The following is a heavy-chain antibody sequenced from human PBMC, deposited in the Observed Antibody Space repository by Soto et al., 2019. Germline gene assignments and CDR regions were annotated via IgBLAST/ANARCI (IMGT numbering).Heavy chain of an antibody. CDR1: GGSISNGGYY. Sequence: QVQLQESGPGLVKPSQTLSLTCVVSGGSISNGGYYWSWIRQHPGKGLEWIGAIYFSWSTYYNPSLKSRVTISVATPKSQFSLKLSSVTAADTAVYYCARDSHSQQPNHRWGRGDMDVWGKGTRVTVSS. V-gene: IGHV4-31*11. J-gene: IGHJ6*03. CDR2: IYFSWST. CDR3: ARDSHSQQPNHRWGRGDMDV. D-gene: IGHD3-16*01.